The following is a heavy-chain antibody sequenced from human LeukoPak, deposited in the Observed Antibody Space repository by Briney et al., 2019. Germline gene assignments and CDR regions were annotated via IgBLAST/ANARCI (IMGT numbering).Heavy chain of an antibody. D-gene: IGHD2-15*01. CDR1: GFTVSSNY. J-gene: IGHJ4*02. V-gene: IGHV3-66*02. CDR3: ARDSIGYCSGGSCDY. CDR2: IYSGGST. Sequence: GGSLRLSCAASGFTVSSNYMSWVRQAPGKGLEWVSVIYSGGSTYYADSLKGRFTISRDNSKNTLYLQMNSLRAEDTAVYYCARDSIGYCSGGSCDYWGQGTLVTVSS.